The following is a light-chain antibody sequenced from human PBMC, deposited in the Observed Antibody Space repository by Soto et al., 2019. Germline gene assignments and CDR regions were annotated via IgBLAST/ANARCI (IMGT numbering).Light chain of an antibody. V-gene: IGLV2-14*01. CDR1: SSDVGGYNY. J-gene: IGLJ1*01. Sequence: SVLTQPASVSGSPGQSITISCTGTSSDVGGYNYVSWYQQHPGKAPKFMIYDVSNRPSGVSNRFSGSKSGNTASLTISVFQAEDEADYYCSSYTTSNTRQIVFGTGTKVTVL. CDR3: SSYTTSNTRQIV. CDR2: DVS.